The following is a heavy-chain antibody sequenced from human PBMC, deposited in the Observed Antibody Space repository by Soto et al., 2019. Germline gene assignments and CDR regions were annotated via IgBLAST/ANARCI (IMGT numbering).Heavy chain of an antibody. J-gene: IGHJ5*02. CDR2: VSPTSAAT. CDR3: AKQTTEGSYLMQFDP. D-gene: IGHD1-1*01. V-gene: IGHV3-23*01. Sequence: GGSLRLSCAASGFTFSRYTMSWVRQAPGKGLEWVSAVSPTSAATNYADSVKGRFTISRDDSKNTVYLQMNSLRAEDTAVYYCAKQTTEGSYLMQFDPWGQGTLVTVPQ. CDR1: GFTFSRYT.